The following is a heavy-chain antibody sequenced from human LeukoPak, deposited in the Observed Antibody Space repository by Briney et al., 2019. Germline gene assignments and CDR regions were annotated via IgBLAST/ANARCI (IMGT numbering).Heavy chain of an antibody. Sequence: PSETLSLTCTVSGGSISSYYWSWIRQPPGKGLEWIGYIYYSGTTNYNPSLKSRVTITVDTSKNQFSLKLSSVTAADTAVYYCARGVYIAAAQYGYWGQGTLVTVSS. CDR2: IYYSGTT. V-gene: IGHV4-59*01. CDR1: GGSISSYY. J-gene: IGHJ4*02. CDR3: ARGVYIAAAQYGY. D-gene: IGHD6-13*01.